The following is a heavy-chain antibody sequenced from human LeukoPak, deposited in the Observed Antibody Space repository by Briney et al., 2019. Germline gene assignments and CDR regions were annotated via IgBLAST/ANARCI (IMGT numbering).Heavy chain of an antibody. CDR3: AKGCGSTSCYRGFDA. CDR1: GGTFSSYA. D-gene: IGHD2-2*01. V-gene: IGHV1-69*05. J-gene: IGHJ5*02. Sequence: GASVEVSRKASGGTFSSYAISWVRQASGQGLEGMVGIIPICGTEKYAQKFQGRVTITTDESTSTADMELSSLRAKDMAEYSCAKGCGSTSCYRGFDAWGPGTLVTVSS. CDR2: IIPICGTE.